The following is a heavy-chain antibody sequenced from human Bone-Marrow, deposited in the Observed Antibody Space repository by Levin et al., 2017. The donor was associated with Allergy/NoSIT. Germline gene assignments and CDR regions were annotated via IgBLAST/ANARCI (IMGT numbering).Heavy chain of an antibody. CDR3: ARVEGKFGELVWYFDL. J-gene: IGHJ2*01. D-gene: IGHD3-10*01. V-gene: IGHV3-30*03. CDR2: TTFNGNNK. Sequence: GGSLRLSCEGSGFAFREFAMHWVRQAPGKGLEWLAVTTFNGNNKYYADSVKGRFTISRDNSKNMGYLQMDSLEIEDTAIYYCARVEGKFGELVWYFDLWGRGTLVTVSS. CDR1: GFAFREFA.